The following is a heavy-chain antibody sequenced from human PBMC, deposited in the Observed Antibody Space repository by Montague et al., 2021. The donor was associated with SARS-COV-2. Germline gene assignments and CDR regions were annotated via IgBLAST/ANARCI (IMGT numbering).Heavy chain of an antibody. Sequence: PALVKPTQTLTLTCTVSGFSLNTNGMGVGWIRQPPGEAPAWLALIYWDEDKRYSPSLKTRLTITKDTSRNQVVLTMTNVDPGDTGTYFCARYASRMYGSFDYWGQGTLVTVSS. CDR3: ARYASRMYGSFDY. V-gene: IGHV2-5*02. CDR2: IYWDEDK. J-gene: IGHJ4*02. CDR1: GFSLNTNGMG. D-gene: IGHD3-16*01.